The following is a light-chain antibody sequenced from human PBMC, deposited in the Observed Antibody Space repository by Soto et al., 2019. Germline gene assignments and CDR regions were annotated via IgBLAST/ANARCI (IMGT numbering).Light chain of an antibody. CDR2: AAS. J-gene: IGKJ1*01. Sequence: EIVMTQSPATLSVSPFERATLSFRASQSVSSNLAWYQQKPGQAPRLLIYAASSRATGVPARFSGSGSGTEFTLTISSLQSEDFALYYCQQYDVWPPWTFGQGTKVDIK. V-gene: IGKV3-15*01. CDR3: QQYDVWPPWT. CDR1: QSVSSN.